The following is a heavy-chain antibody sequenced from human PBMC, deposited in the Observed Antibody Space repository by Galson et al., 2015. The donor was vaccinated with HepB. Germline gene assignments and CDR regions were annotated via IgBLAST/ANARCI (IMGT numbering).Heavy chain of an antibody. CDR1: GFTFSDYY. V-gene: IGHV3-11*06. CDR3: ARQVESWDYYDSSGYYYFDY. CDR2: ISSSSSYT. Sequence: SLRLSCAVSGFTFSDYYMSWLRQAPGKGLEWVSYISSSSSYTNYADSVKGRFTISRDNAKNSLYLQMNSLRAEDTAVYYCARQVESWDYYDSSGYYYFDYWGQGTLVTVSS. D-gene: IGHD3-22*01. J-gene: IGHJ4*02.